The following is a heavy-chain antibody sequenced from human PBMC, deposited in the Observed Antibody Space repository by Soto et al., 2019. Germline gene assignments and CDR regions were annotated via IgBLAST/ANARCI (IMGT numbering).Heavy chain of an antibody. D-gene: IGHD2-21*02. CDR2: IGTSSSYI. J-gene: IGHJ6*02. CDR3: ARVMCGDCSTYYYYSMDV. CDR1: GFTFGTYT. V-gene: IGHV3-21*01. Sequence: ESGGGPVKPGGSLRLSCAASGFTFGTYTMNWVRQAPGKGLEWVSSIGTSSSYIYYADSVRGRFTISRDNAKDSLYLQMSSLRAEDTPVYYCARVMCGDCSTYYYYSMDVWGQGTTVTVSS.